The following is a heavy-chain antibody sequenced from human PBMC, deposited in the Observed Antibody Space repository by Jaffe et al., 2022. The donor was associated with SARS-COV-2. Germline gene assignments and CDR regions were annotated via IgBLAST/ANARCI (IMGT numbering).Heavy chain of an antibody. V-gene: IGHV4-39*01. D-gene: IGHD5-18*01. J-gene: IGHJ4*02. CDR2: IYYSGST. CDR1: GGSISSSSYY. Sequence: QLQLQESGPGLVKPSETLSLTCTVSGGSISSSSYYWGWIRQPPGKGLEWIGSIYYSGSTYYNPSLKSRVTISVDTSKNQFSLKLSSVTAADTAVYYCARHPGSYGYLGVDYWGQGTLVTVSS. CDR3: ARHPGSYGYLGVDY.